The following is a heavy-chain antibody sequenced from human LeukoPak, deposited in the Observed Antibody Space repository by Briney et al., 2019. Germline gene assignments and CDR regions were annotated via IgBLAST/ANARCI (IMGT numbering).Heavy chain of an antibody. CDR3: ARQDTAMVTYYYYYGMDV. D-gene: IGHD5-18*01. J-gene: IGHJ6*02. CDR2: IKHDGSEK. CDR1: GFTFSSNW. V-gene: IGHV3-7*01. Sequence: PGGSLRLSCAASGFTFSSNWMSWVRQAPGKGLEWVANIKHDGSEKYYVDSVKGRFTISRDNAKNSLFLQMNSLRAEDTAVYYCARQDTAMVTYYYYYGMDVWGQGTTVTVSS.